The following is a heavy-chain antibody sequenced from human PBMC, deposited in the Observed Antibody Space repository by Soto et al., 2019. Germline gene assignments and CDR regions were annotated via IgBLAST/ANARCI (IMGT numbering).Heavy chain of an antibody. CDR2: IDPSDSYT. CDR3: VRLAMAKRRGYYGMDV. Sequence: EVQLVQSGAEVKKPGESLRISCKGSGYSFTSYWISWVRQMPGKGLKWMGRIDPSDSYTNYSPYFQGHVTISADKSISTAYLQRRSRKASDTAMYYCVRLAMAKRRGYYGMDVWGQGTRVSVSS. D-gene: IGHD5-12*01. J-gene: IGHJ6*01. CDR1: GYSFTSYW. V-gene: IGHV5-10-1*01.